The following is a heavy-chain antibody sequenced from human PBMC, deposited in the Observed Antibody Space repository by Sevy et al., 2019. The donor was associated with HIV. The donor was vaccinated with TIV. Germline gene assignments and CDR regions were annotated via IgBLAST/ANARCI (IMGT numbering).Heavy chain of an antibody. Sequence: GGSLRLSCAASGFTFSSYAMHWVRQAPGKGLEWVAVISYDGSNKYYADSVKGRFTISRDNSKNTLYLQMNSLRAEDTAVYYCARLPGSYYYDSSGDFTPGWTPEVETSGEPESDPWGQGTLVTVSS. V-gene: IGHV3-30*04. CDR2: ISYDGSNK. CDR3: ARLPGSYYYDSSGDFTPGWTPEVETSGEPESDP. D-gene: IGHD3-22*01. CDR1: GFTFSSYA. J-gene: IGHJ5*02.